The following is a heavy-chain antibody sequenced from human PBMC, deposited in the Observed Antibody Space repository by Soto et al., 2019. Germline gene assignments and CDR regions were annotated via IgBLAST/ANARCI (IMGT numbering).Heavy chain of an antibody. D-gene: IGHD3-3*01. CDR2: IYWDDDK. CDR1: GFSLSTGGVG. V-gene: IGHV2-5*02. Sequence: QITLKESGPTLVKPTQTLTLTCTFSGFSLSTGGVGVGWFRQPPGKALEWLAVIYWDDDKRYSPFLKSRLTISKDTSKNQVVLTMTKMDPADTGIYYCAQWVGVMIFGWGQGTMVTVSS. CDR3: AQWVGVMIFG. J-gene: IGHJ4*02.